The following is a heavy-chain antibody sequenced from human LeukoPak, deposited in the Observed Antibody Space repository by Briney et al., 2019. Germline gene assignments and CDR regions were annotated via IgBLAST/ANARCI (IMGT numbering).Heavy chain of an antibody. Sequence: GRSLRLSCAASGFTFSSYAMHWVRQAPGKGLEWVAVMSYDGSNKYYADSVKGRFTISRDNSKNTLYLQMNSLRAEDTAVYYCAKDRVVVVVPAAALDWGQGSLVTVSS. J-gene: IGHJ4*02. D-gene: IGHD2-2*01. CDR3: AKDRVVVVVPAAALD. CDR2: MSYDGSNK. CDR1: GFTFSSYA. V-gene: IGHV3-30*04.